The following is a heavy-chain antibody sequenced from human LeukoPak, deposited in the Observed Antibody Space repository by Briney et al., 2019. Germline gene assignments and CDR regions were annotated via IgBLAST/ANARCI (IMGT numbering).Heavy chain of an antibody. V-gene: IGHV1-69*04. D-gene: IGHD6-19*01. Sequence: SVKVSCKASGGTFSSYAISWVRQAPGQGLEWMGRIIPVLGIANYAQKFQGRVTITADKSTSTAYMELSSLRSEDTAVYYCARGAVAGDFDYWGQGTLVTVSS. CDR2: IIPVLGIA. CDR3: ARGAVAGDFDY. CDR1: GGTFSSYA. J-gene: IGHJ4*02.